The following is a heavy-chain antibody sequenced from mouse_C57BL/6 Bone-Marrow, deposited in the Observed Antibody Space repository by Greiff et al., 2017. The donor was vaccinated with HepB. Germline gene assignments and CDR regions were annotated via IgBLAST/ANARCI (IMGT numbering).Heavy chain of an antibody. J-gene: IGHJ4*01. D-gene: IGHD1-1*02. Sequence: EVQGVESGGGLVQPGGSLKLSCAASGFTFSDYYMYWVRQTPEKRLEWVAYISNGGGSTYDPDTVKGRFTISRDNAKNTLYLQMSRLKSEDTAMYYCARQGDYGYAMDYGGQGTSVTVSS. CDR3: ARQGDYGYAMDY. CDR1: GFTFSDYY. CDR2: ISNGGGST. V-gene: IGHV5-12*01.